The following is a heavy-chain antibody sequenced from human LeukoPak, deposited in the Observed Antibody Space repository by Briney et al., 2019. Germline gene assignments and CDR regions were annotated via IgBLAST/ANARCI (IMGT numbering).Heavy chain of an antibody. CDR3: ANMMGFDYDILTGYSRPFDY. CDR1: GFSISSASY. CDR2: ISHSGRT. J-gene: IGHJ4*02. Sequence: SETLSLTCTVSGFSISSASYWGWIRRPPGKGLEWIASISHSGRTYYSPPLLSRVSISLDTSKSQFSLRLSSVTAADTAVYYCANMMGFDYDILTGYSRPFDYWGQGTLVTVSS. V-gene: IGHV4-38-2*02. D-gene: IGHD3-9*01.